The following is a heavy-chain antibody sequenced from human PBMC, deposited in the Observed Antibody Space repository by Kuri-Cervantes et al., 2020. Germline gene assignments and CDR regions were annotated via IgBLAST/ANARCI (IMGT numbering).Heavy chain of an antibody. V-gene: IGHV1-18*04. CDR2: ISAYNGDT. D-gene: IGHD6-19*01. Sequence: ASVKVSCKASGYSFTDYYIHWVRQAPGQGLEWMGWISAYNGDTNYAQKLQGRVTMTTDTSTSTAYMELRSLRSDDTAVYYCARGSVGSGWYSTRGRCYMDVWGKGTTVTVSS. CDR1: GYSFTDYY. J-gene: IGHJ6*03. CDR3: ARGSVGSGWYSTRGRCYMDV.